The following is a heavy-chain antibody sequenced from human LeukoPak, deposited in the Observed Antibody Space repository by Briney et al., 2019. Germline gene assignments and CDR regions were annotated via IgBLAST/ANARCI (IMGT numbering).Heavy chain of an antibody. CDR2: IYYSGST. Sequence: SETLSLTCAVYGGSFSGYYWSWIRQPPGKGLEWIGSIYYSGSTYYNPSLKSRVTISVDTSKNQFSLKLSSVTAADTAVYYCARHYYYDSSGYYGGYFDYWGQGTLVTVSS. V-gene: IGHV4-34*01. D-gene: IGHD3-22*01. J-gene: IGHJ4*02. CDR3: ARHYYYDSSGYYGGYFDY. CDR1: GGSFSGYY.